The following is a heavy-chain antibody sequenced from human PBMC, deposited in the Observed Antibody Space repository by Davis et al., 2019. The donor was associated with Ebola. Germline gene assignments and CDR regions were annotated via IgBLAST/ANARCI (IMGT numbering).Heavy chain of an antibody. CDR2: ISHDGTIT. V-gene: IGHV3-74*01. CDR1: GFIFSSYV. CDR3: MTRIAARPSGWFDP. Sequence: GESLKISCAASGFIFSSYVMHWVRQAPGKGLVWVSRISHDGTITTYADSVKGRFTVSRDNAKNTLYLQMNSLKTEDTAVYYCMTRIAARPSGWFDPWGQGTLVTVSS. D-gene: IGHD6-6*01. J-gene: IGHJ5*02.